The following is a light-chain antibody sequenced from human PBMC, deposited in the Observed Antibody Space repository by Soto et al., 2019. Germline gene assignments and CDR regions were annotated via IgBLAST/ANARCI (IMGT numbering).Light chain of an antibody. CDR3: SSYTTTSTV. Sequence: QSVLTQPAAVSGSPGQSITIPGTGTSSDGGDYKYVSWYQHHPGTAPKLIIYEVANRPSGVSVRFSGSKSGNTASLTISGLLPEDEADYYCSSYTTTSTVFGPGTKVTVL. J-gene: IGLJ1*01. CDR1: SSDGGDYKY. V-gene: IGLV2-14*01. CDR2: EVA.